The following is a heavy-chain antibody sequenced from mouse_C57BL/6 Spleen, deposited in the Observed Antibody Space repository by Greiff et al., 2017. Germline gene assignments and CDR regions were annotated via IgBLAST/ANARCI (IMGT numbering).Heavy chain of an antibody. CDR3: ARDTTVVAKYFYV. CDR2: IYPNSGST. V-gene: IGHV1-64*01. D-gene: IGHD1-1*01. CDR1: GYTFTSYW. Sequence: QVQLQQPGAELVKPGASVKLSCKASGYTFTSYWMHWVKQRPGQGLEWIGMIYPNSGSTNYNEKFKSKATLTVDKSSSTAYMQLSSLTSEDSAVYYCARDTTVVAKYFYVWGTGTTVTFSS. J-gene: IGHJ1*03.